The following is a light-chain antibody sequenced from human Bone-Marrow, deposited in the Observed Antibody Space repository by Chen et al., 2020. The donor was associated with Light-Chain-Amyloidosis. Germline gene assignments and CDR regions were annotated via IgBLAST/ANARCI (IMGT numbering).Light chain of an antibody. Sequence: QSVLTQPPSTSGTPGPRVTLPCSGSTSNIRTYTVNWHRQVPGTAPRLLIQSDNQRPSGVPDRFSGSKSGTSASLAISWLQSEDEADYYCAAWDDSLNGVVFGGGTKLTVL. CDR2: SDN. J-gene: IGLJ2*01. V-gene: IGLV1-44*01. CDR1: TSNIRTYT. CDR3: AAWDDSLNGVV.